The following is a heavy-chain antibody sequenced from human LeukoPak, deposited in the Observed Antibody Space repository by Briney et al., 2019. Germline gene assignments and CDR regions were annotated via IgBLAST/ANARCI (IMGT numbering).Heavy chain of an antibody. CDR2: IDRSGIT. CDR3: ALYVSTYYSDTSASIRGASDI. Sequence: PSETLSLTCAVYGGSFRGYYWSWIRQPPGKGLEWIGEIDRSGITNYSPSLKSRVTISVDTYKNQCSLRLSSVTAADTAVYYCALYVSTYYSDTSASIRGASDIWGQGTVVTVSS. V-gene: IGHV4-34*01. D-gene: IGHD3-22*01. CDR1: GGSFRGYY. J-gene: IGHJ3*02.